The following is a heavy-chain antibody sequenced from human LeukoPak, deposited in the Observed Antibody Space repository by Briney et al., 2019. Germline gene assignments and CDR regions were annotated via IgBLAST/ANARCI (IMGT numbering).Heavy chain of an antibody. CDR1: GGSISSSSYY. CDR2: IYYSGST. Sequence: PSETLSLTCTVSGGSISSSSYYWGWIRQPPGKGLEWIGGIYYSGSTYYNPSLKSRVTISVDTSKNQFSLKLSSVTAADTAVYYCARVTAAAGTFPDYWGQGTLVTVSS. V-gene: IGHV4-39*07. J-gene: IGHJ4*02. D-gene: IGHD6-13*01. CDR3: ARVTAAAGTFPDY.